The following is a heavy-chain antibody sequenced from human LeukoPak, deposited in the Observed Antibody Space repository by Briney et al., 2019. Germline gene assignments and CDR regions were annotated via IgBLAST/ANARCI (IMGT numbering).Heavy chain of an antibody. V-gene: IGHV4-39*01. CDR3: ARHAETCSWAYYYYMDV. CDR1: GGSISSSSYY. D-gene: IGHD6-13*01. Sequence: SETLSLTCTVSGGSISSSSYYWGWIRQPPGKGLEWIGSIYYSGSTYYNPSLKSRVTISVDTSKNQFSLKLSSVTAADTAVYYCARHAETCSWAYYYYMDVWGKGTTVTISS. J-gene: IGHJ6*03. CDR2: IYYSGST.